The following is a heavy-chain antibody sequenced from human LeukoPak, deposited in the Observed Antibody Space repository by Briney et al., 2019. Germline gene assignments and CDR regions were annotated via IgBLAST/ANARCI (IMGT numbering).Heavy chain of an antibody. CDR3: AGDPGMGPWNGLDV. J-gene: IGHJ6*02. CDR2: IWHDGSDK. D-gene: IGHD6-13*01. CDR1: GFTFSNFA. Sequence: GGSLRLSCAASGFTFSNFAMHWVRQAPDRGLEWVAVIWHDGSDKYYADSVKGRFTISRDNSKNTLYLQVNSLRAEDTAVYYCAGDPGMGPWNGLDVWGQGTTVTVSS. V-gene: IGHV3-33*01.